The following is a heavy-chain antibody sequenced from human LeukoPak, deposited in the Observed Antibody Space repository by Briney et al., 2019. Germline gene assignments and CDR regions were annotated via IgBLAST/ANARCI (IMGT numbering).Heavy chain of an antibody. CDR2: IKQDGSEK. CDR1: GFTFSSYW. CDR3: ARVFTTGYYYYGMDV. Sequence: PGGSLRLSCAASGFTFSSYWMSWVRQAPGKGLEWVANIKQDGSEKYYVDSVKGRFTISRDNAKNSLYLQMNSLRAEDTAVYYCARVFTTGYYYYGMDVWGQGTTVTVSS. J-gene: IGHJ6*02. V-gene: IGHV3-7*01. D-gene: IGHD1-14*01.